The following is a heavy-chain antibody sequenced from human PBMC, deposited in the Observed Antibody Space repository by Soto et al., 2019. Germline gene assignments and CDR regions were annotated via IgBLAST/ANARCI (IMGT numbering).Heavy chain of an antibody. V-gene: IGHV1-2*04. Sequence: ASVKVSCKTSGYTFTGYYIHWVRQAPGQGLEWMGWINPNSGGTNYAQKFQGWVTMTRDTSISTAYMELSRLRSDDTAVYYCARDNTYYYDSSGYHDPFDIWGQGTMVTVSS. CDR3: ARDNTYYYDSSGYHDPFDI. CDR2: INPNSGGT. CDR1: GYTFTGYY. D-gene: IGHD3-22*01. J-gene: IGHJ3*02.